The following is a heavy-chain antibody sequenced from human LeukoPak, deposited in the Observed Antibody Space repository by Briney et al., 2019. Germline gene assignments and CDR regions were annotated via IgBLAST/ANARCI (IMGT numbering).Heavy chain of an antibody. Sequence: ASVKVSCKASGYTFTGYYMHWVRQAPGQGLEWMGWINPNSGGTNYAQKFQGRVTMTRDTSISTAYMELSSLRSEDTAVYYCATSRTHWDPPFDYWGQGTLVTVSS. CDR2: INPNSGGT. J-gene: IGHJ4*02. V-gene: IGHV1-2*02. CDR1: GYTFTGYY. D-gene: IGHD7-27*01. CDR3: ATSRTHWDPPFDY.